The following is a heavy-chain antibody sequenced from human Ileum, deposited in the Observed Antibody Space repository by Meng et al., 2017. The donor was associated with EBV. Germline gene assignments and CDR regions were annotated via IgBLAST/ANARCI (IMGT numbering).Heavy chain of an antibody. CDR2: LIPVLNKA. CDR3: ARGRGNQPLFDF. J-gene: IGHJ4*02. Sequence: QVQLVQSGAEVKKPGSSVKVACKTSGGSFSTYTFSWVRQAPGQGLEWMGGLIPVLNKAKSAPRFQDRVTFTADETTTTAYMELSSLTFEDTAVYFCARGRGNQPLFDFWGQGTLFNVSS. CDR1: GGSFSTYT. V-gene: IGHV1-69*10. D-gene: IGHD2/OR15-2a*01.